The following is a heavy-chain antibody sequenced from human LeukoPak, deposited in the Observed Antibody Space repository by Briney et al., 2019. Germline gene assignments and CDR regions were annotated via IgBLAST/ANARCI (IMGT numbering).Heavy chain of an antibody. CDR1: GFAFGDFA. V-gene: IGHV3-49*04. CDR2: IKTKVYGGTT. Sequence: GGSLRLSCAVSGFAFGDFAMNWVRQAPGQGLEWVGFIKTKVYGGTTEYAASVKGRFIISRDDSKAIAYLQMNDLKTEDTAVYYCTRDHRDDWNPGYYFDFWGQGTLVTVSS. J-gene: IGHJ4*02. CDR3: TRDHRDDWNPGYYFDF. D-gene: IGHD1-1*01.